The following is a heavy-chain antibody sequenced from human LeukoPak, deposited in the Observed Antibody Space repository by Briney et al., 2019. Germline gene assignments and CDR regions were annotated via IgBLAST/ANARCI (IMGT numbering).Heavy chain of an antibody. CDR2: IRRDGGGK. CDR3: ARDNGVVHGVYYMDV. D-gene: IGHD3-3*01. V-gene: IGHV3-7*01. Sequence: TGGSLRLSCAASGFTFSNYWMTWVRQAPGKGLEWVADIRRDGGGKGYVESVRGRFTISRDNAKMSLFLQMNSLRAEDTALYYCARDNGVVHGVYYMDVWGRGTTVTVS. J-gene: IGHJ6*03. CDR1: GFTFSNYW.